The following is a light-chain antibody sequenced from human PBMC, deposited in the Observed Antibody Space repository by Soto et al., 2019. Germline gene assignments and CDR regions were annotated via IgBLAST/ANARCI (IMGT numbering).Light chain of an antibody. J-gene: IGLJ3*02. CDR1: SDGFGLYNL. CDR3: CSYTARHTLGV. Sequence: QSVLTQPASVSGSPGQSISISCSGTSDGFGLYNLVSWYQQHPGKAPKLLIYEGSKRPSGVSYRFSGSKSGNTASLTISGLQTDDEADYYCCSYTARHTLGVFGGVTKLTVL. V-gene: IGLV2-14*02. CDR2: EGS.